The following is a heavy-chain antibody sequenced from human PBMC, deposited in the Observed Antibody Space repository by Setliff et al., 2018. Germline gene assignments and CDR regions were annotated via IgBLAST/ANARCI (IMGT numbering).Heavy chain of an antibody. CDR3: VREGVDSRSSTDYRYYMDV. D-gene: IGHD3-22*01. CDR2: TIPMFGTR. J-gene: IGHJ6*03. Sequence: SVKVSCKASGGTFGNYGISWVRQAPGQGLEWMGGTIPMFGTRNYARKFQGRVTIITDESTSTAYMQLTSLGSEDTAVYYCVREGVDSRSSTDYRYYMDVWGKGTTVTVSS. V-gene: IGHV1-69*05. CDR1: GGTFGNYG.